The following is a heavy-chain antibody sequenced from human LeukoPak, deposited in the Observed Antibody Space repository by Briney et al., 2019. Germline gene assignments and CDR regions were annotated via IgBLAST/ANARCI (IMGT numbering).Heavy chain of an antibody. D-gene: IGHD6-6*01. V-gene: IGHV1-2*02. J-gene: IGHJ4*02. CDR1: GYTFTGYS. CDR3: AREKSRGFIAARAIDY. Sequence: GASVKVSCKASGYTFTGYSMHWVRQAPGQGLEWMGWINPNSGGTQIAQKFQGRVTMTRDSSISTAYMELSRLRSDDTAIYYCAREKSRGFIAARAIDYWGQGTLVTVSS. CDR2: INPNSGGT.